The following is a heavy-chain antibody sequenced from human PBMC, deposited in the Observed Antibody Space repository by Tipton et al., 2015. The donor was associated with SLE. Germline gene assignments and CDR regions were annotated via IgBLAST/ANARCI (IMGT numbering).Heavy chain of an antibody. J-gene: IGHJ4*02. V-gene: IGHV3-15*01. CDR3: TTLWYYYDNSDY. D-gene: IGHD3-22*01. Sequence: SLRLSCVVSGLTFNNAWMSWVRQTPGKGLEWVGLIKSNSHGGTTDYAARVKGRFTISRDDSKTTLYLQMNSLKTEDTAVYYCTTLWYYYDNSDYWGQGPLVTVSS. CDR1: GLTFNNAW. CDR2: IKSNSHGGTT.